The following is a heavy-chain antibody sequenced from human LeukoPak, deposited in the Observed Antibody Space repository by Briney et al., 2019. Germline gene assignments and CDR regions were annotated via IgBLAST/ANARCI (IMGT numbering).Heavy chain of an antibody. CDR2: ISYDGSNK. J-gene: IGHJ3*02. D-gene: IGHD5-18*01. Sequence: PGRSLRLSCAASGFTFSSYGMHWVRQAPGKGLEWVAVISYDGSNKYYADSVKGRFTISRDNSKNTLYLQMNSLRAEDTAVYYCARESGYSYADDAFDIWGQGTMVTVSS. CDR3: ARESGYSYADDAFDI. V-gene: IGHV3-30*19. CDR1: GFTFSSYG.